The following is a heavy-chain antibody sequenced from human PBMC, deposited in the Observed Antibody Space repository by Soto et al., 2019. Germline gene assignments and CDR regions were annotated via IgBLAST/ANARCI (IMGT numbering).Heavy chain of an antibody. D-gene: IGHD1-20*01. J-gene: IGHJ5*02. V-gene: IGHV4-31*02. CDR1: GGSISSGGYY. CDR2: IYYSGTT. Sequence: QVQLQESGPGLVKPSETLSLTCSVSGGSISSGGYYWSWIRQHPEKGLEWIGYIYYSGTTYYNPSLMSRLTISVDTSKKQFSLRLTSVTAADTAVYFCARAWTAITGRANWFDTWGQGILVTVSS. CDR3: ARAWTAITGRANWFDT.